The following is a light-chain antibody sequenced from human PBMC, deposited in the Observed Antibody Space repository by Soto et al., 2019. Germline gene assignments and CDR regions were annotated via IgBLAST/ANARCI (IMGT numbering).Light chain of an antibody. CDR1: QSVSSN. Sequence: EIVMTQSPATLSVSPGERATLSCRASQSVSSNLAWYQQKPGQAPRFLIYGASTRATGIPARFSGSGSGTEFTLTISRLEPEDFAVYYCQQYGSSLTFGGGTKVDI. CDR2: GAS. V-gene: IGKV3-15*01. CDR3: QQYGSSLT. J-gene: IGKJ4*01.